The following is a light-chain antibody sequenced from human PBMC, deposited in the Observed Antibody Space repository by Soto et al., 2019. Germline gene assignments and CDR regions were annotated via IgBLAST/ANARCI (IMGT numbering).Light chain of an antibody. Sequence: QLVLTQPASVSGSPGQSITISCTGTSSDVGGYNLVSWYQHHPGKAPKLMIYDVSNRPSGVSNRFSGSKSGNTASLTISGLQAEDEADYYCSSYIRSSTFAVFGGGTQLTVL. J-gene: IGLJ2*01. CDR3: SSYIRSSTFAV. CDR1: SSDVGGYNL. V-gene: IGLV2-14*03. CDR2: DVS.